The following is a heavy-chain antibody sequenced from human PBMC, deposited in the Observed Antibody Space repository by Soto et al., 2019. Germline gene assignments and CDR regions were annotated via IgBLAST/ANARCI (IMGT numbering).Heavy chain of an antibody. CDR3: VRESWRGPGGAYYYGMDV. J-gene: IGHJ6*02. CDR2: IYQSGST. Sequence: SETLSLTCAVSGDSISSGGYSWTWIRQPPGKGLEWIGHIYQSGSTLYNPSLESRVAISVDKSKNLFSLDLSSVTAADTAVYYCVRESWRGPGGAYYYGMDVWGQGTTVTVSS. V-gene: IGHV4-30-2*01. CDR1: GDSISSGGYS. D-gene: IGHD3-10*01.